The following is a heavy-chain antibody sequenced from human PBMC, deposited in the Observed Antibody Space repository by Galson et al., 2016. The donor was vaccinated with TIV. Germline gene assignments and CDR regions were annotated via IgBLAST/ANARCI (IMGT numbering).Heavy chain of an antibody. CDR3: AKAYDSSGYENN. CDR2: IIPVFGTP. J-gene: IGHJ4*02. CDR1: GGTFISYA. D-gene: IGHD3-22*01. Sequence: SVKVSCKASGGTFISYAITWVRQAPGQGLEWMGTIIPVFGTPHYAQKFQGRVTITADESTSTAYMELSSLRSEDTALYYCAKAYDSSGYENNWGQGTLVSVSS. V-gene: IGHV1-69*13.